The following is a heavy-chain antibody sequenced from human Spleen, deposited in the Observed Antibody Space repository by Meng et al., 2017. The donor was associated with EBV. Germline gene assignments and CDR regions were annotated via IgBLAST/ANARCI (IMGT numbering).Heavy chain of an antibody. V-gene: IGHV1-8*02. D-gene: IGHD6-19*01. CDR3: ARGFSSGWSLD. CDR2: MNPNSGDT. Sequence: QDGXEVRKPGASXXVSCKAAGYPFSNYDISWVRSATGQGLEWMGWMNPNSGDTGFAQKFQGRVTMTRDTSISTAYMELSSLRSEDTAVYYCARGFSSGWSLDWGQGTLVTVSS. J-gene: IGHJ4*02. CDR1: GYPFSNYD.